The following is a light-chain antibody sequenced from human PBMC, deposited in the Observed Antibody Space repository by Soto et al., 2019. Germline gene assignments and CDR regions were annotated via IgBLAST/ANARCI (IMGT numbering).Light chain of an antibody. V-gene: IGLV2-14*01. CDR1: RSDVGDYNY. CDR2: EVS. CDR3: SSYTGTYTYV. J-gene: IGLJ1*01. Sequence: QSLLTEPSSGCGSPGQSITISCTGTRSDVGDYNYVSWYQQHPGRVPKLLIYEVSDRPSGVSNRFSGSKSGNTASLTISGLQAEDEAHYYCSSYTGTYTYVFGTRTKVTVL.